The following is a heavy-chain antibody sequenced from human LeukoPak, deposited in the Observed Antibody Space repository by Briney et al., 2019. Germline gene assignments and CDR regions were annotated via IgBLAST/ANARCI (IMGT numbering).Heavy chain of an antibody. CDR2: INPSGGST. CDR3: ARGLENYYDSSGYYYALGS. CDR1: GYTFTSYY. V-gene: IGHV1-46*01. D-gene: IGHD3-22*01. J-gene: IGHJ4*02. Sequence: ASVKVSCKASGYTFTSYYMHWVRQAPGQGLEWMGIINPSGGSTSYAQKFQGRVTMTRDMSTSTVYMELSSLRSEDTAVYYCARGLENYYDSSGYYYALGSWGQGTLVTVSS.